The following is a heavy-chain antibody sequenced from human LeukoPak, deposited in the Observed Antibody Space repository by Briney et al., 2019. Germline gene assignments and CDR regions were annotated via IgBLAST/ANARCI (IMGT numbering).Heavy chain of an antibody. J-gene: IGHJ4*02. Sequence: PGGSLRLSCAASGFTFSTYGMHWVRQAPGKGLEWVAIISYDGSNEYYGDSVKGRFTISRDNSKNTLYLQMNSLRAEDTAVYYCARIVVVIAIPHFDYWGQGTLVTVSS. CDR1: GFTFSTYG. CDR2: ISYDGSNE. D-gene: IGHD2-21*01. V-gene: IGHV3-30*03. CDR3: ARIVVVIAIPHFDY.